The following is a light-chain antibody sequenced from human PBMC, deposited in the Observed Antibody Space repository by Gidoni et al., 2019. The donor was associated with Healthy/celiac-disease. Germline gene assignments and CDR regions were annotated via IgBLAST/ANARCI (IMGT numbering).Light chain of an antibody. V-gene: IGKV3-15*01. CDR1: PSVSSN. Sequence: EIVMTQSPATLSVSPGERATLSCRASPSVSSNLAWYQQKPGQAPRLLIYGASTRATGIPARFSGSGSWTEFTLTISSLQSEDFAVYYCQQYNNWPPWTFXQXTKVEIK. CDR3: QQYNNWPPWT. J-gene: IGKJ1*01. CDR2: GAS.